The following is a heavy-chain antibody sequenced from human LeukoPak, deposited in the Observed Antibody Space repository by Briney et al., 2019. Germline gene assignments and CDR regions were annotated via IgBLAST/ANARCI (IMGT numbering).Heavy chain of an antibody. CDR1: GLTVSSNY. D-gene: IGHD3-22*01. CDR3: ARGGRSSGYYPKN. Sequence: GGSLRLSCAASGLTVSSNYMRWVRQAPGKGLEWVSVLYSNGATYYADSVKGRFTNSRDNAKNSLYLQMNSLRDEDTAVYYCARGGRSSGYYPKNWGQGTLVTVSS. CDR2: LYSNGAT. J-gene: IGHJ4*02. V-gene: IGHV3-53*01.